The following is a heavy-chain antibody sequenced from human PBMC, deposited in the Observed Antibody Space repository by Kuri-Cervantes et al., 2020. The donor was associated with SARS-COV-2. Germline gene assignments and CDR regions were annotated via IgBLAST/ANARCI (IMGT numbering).Heavy chain of an antibody. D-gene: IGHD2-2*01. CDR2: IFHSGNT. CDR1: GGSISSHY. Sequence: GSLRLSCTVSGGSISSHYWGWIRQPPGKGLEWIGSIFHSGNTYYNPSLKSRVTISLDKSKNQFSLNPSSVTAADTALYYCARLDYCTSTACLDYWGQGTLVTVSS. V-gene: IGHV4-38-2*02. CDR3: ARLDYCTSTACLDY. J-gene: IGHJ4*02.